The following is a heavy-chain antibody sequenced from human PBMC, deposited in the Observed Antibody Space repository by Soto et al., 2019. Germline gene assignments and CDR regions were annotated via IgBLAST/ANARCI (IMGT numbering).Heavy chain of an antibody. J-gene: IGHJ6*02. Sequence: SVKFSCTAAGGTFSSYAIIWVRQAHGQGLEWMGGIIPIFGTANYAQKFQGRVTITADESTSTAYMELSSLRSEDTAVYYCARDRAVAGTNGMDVWGQGTTVTVSS. CDR2: IIPIFGTA. D-gene: IGHD6-19*01. V-gene: IGHV1-69*13. CDR3: ARDRAVAGTNGMDV. CDR1: GGTFSSYA.